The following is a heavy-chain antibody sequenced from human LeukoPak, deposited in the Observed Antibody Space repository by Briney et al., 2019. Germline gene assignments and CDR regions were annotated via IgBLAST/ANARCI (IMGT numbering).Heavy chain of an antibody. CDR2: IYHSGST. CDR1: GYSISSGYY. V-gene: IGHV4-38-2*02. J-gene: IGHJ6*03. D-gene: IGHD5-18*01. CDR3: ARVNRDTAMAYYYYYYMDV. Sequence: SETLSLTCTVSGYSISSGYYWGWIRPPPGKGLEWIGSIYHSGSTYYNPSLKSRVTISVDTSKNQFSLKLSSVTAADTAVYYCARVNRDTAMAYYYYYYMDVWGKGTTVTVSS.